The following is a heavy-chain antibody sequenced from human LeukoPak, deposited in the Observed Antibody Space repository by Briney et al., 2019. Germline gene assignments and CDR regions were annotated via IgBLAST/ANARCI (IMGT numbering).Heavy chain of an antibody. CDR2: IDPTSGDT. D-gene: IGHD2-8*01. J-gene: IGHJ5*02. Sequence: ASVKVSCKASGYAFSDYYMHWVRQAPGQGLEWMGWIDPTSGDTKYAHKFQGRVSMTRDTSISTADMEVSSLRSDDTAVYYCARGIPRSYCTPIDCNPNWFDPWGQGTPVIVSS. CDR1: GYAFSDYY. V-gene: IGHV1-2*02. CDR3: ARGIPRSYCTPIDCNPNWFDP.